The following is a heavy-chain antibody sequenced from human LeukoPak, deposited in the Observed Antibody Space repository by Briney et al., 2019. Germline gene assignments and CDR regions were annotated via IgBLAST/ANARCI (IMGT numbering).Heavy chain of an antibody. D-gene: IGHD4-17*01. CDR2: IIPIFGTA. CDR1: GGTFSSYA. CDR3: AREPPGTTVTSNYYYYGMDV. V-gene: IGHV1-69*13. J-gene: IGHJ6*02. Sequence: SVKVSCKASGGTFSSYAISWVRQAPGQGLEWMGGIIPIFGTANYAQKFQGRVTITADESTSTVYMELSSLRSEDTAVYYCAREPPGTTVTSNYYYYGMDVWGQGTTVTVSS.